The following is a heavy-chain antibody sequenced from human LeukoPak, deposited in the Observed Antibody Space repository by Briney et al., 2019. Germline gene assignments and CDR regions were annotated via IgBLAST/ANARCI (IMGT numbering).Heavy chain of an antibody. CDR2: TNPNSGAT. J-gene: IGHJ4*02. V-gene: IGHV1-2*06. CDR3: ARDYGSGWYNY. Sequence: ASVKVSCKASGYTFTNYYMNWVRQAPGQGLEWMGRTNPNSGATNYAQKFQGRVTMTRDTSISTAYMELSRLRSDDTAVYYCARDYGSGWYNYWGQGTLVTVSS. CDR1: GYTFTNYY. D-gene: IGHD6-19*01.